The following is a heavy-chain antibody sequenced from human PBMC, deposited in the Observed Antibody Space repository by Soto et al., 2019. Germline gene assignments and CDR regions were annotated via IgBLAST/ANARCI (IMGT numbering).Heavy chain of an antibody. CDR3: ARYYGMDV. J-gene: IGHJ6*02. Sequence: SETLSLTCTVSGGSISSYYWSRIRQPPGKGLEWIGYIYYSGSTNYNPSLKSRVTISVDTSKNQFSLKLSSVTAADTAVYYCARYYGMDVWGQGTTVTVSS. CDR1: GGSISSYY. V-gene: IGHV4-59*01. CDR2: IYYSGST.